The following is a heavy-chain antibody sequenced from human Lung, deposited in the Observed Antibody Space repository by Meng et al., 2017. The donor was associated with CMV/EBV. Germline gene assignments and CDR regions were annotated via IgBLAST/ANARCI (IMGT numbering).Heavy chain of an antibody. CDR2: ISASGNT. CDR1: GDSITSYY. D-gene: IGHD6-13*01. Sequence: QVQLQESGHDLLQPSGPLSLTCTVSGDSITSYYWSWIRQPAGKGLEWIGRISASGNTRYNPSLKSRVTMSVDTSKNQFSLKLSSVTAADTAVYYCARDFGSSWYPNWFDPWGQGTLVTVSS. V-gene: IGHV4-4*07. CDR3: ARDFGSSWYPNWFDP. J-gene: IGHJ5*02.